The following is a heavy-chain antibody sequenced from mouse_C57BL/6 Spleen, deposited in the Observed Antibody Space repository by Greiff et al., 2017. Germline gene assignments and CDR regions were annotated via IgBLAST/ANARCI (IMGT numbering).Heavy chain of an antibody. Sequence: QVQLQQSGAELVKPGASVKMSCKASGYTFTSYWITWVKQRPGQGLEWIGDIYPGSGSTNYNEKFKSKATLTVDTSSSTAYMQLSSLTSEDSAVYYCARFPSRGEDYYGSSFFAMDYWGQGTSVTVSS. J-gene: IGHJ4*01. CDR3: ARFPSRGEDYYGSSFFAMDY. CDR2: IYPGSGST. V-gene: IGHV1-55*01. D-gene: IGHD1-1*01. CDR1: GYTFTSYW.